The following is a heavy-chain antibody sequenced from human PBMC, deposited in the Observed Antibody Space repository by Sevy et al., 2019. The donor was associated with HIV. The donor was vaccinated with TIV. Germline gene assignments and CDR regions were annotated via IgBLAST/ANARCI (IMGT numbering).Heavy chain of an antibody. CDR1: GFTVSSDY. V-gene: IGHV3-53*01. D-gene: IGHD3-22*01. CDR2: IYSGGST. CDR3: ARQGYYASSGYYYPFDY. J-gene: IGHJ4*02. Sequence: GGSLRLSCAASGFTVSSDYMSWVRQAPGKELEWVSVIYSGGSTYYADSVKGRFTISRDNSKNTLYLQMNSLRAEDTAVYYCARQGYYASSGYYYPFDYWGQGTLVTVSS.